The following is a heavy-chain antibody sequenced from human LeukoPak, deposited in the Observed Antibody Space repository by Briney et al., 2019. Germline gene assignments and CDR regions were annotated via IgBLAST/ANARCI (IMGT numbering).Heavy chain of an antibody. J-gene: IGHJ6*03. V-gene: IGHV3-7*01. CDR3: ARDRTHMEYYYYYMDV. CDR2: IKQDGSEK. D-gene: IGHD1-7*01. CDR1: GFSFSEYW. Sequence: PGGSLRFSCEGSGFSFSEYWMSWVRQAPGKGLEWVANIKQDGSEKYYVDSVRGRFTISRDNAKNSLYLQMNSLRAEDTAVYYCARDRTHMEYYYYYMDVWGKGTTVTVSS.